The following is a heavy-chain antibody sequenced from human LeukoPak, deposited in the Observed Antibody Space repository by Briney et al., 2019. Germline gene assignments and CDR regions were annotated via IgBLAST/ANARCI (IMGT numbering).Heavy chain of an antibody. J-gene: IGHJ4*02. CDR2: ISSSGSTI. CDR1: GFTFSSYE. Sequence: GGSLRLSCAASGFTFSSYEMNWVRQAPGKGLEWVSYISSSGSTIYYADSVKGRFTISRDNAKNSLYLQMNSLRAEDTAVYYCARAMGLAARPPGYWGQGTLVTVSS. CDR3: ARAMGLAARPPGY. V-gene: IGHV3-48*03. D-gene: IGHD6-6*01.